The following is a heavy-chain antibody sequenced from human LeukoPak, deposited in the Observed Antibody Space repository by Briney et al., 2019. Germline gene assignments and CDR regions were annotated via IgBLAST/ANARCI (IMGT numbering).Heavy chain of an antibody. CDR2: IWYDGSNK. CDR1: GFTFSSYG. Sequence: GRSLRLSCAASGFTFSSYGMHWVRQAPGKGLEWVAVIWYDGSNKYYADSVKGRFTISRDNSKNTLYLQMSSLRAEDTAVYYCARAGIAVARNYFDYWGQGTLVTVSS. CDR3: ARAGIAVARNYFDY. D-gene: IGHD6-19*01. V-gene: IGHV3-33*01. J-gene: IGHJ4*02.